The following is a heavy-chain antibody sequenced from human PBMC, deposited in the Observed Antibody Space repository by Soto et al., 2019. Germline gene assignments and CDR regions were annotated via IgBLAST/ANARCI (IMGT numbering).Heavy chain of an antibody. CDR1: GFTFSRYS. D-gene: IGHD1-20*01. V-gene: IGHV3-74*01. J-gene: IGHJ4*01. CDR3: VRAGFRRDDNCCFFDY. Sequence: GGSLRLSCAASGFTFSRYSMHWVRQAQGKGLVWVSGANIDGSTTRYADYVTGRFTISRDNAKNTLYLQMNSLRDEDTAVYYCVRAGFRRDDNCCFFDYWGQGALVTVSS. CDR2: ANIDGSTT.